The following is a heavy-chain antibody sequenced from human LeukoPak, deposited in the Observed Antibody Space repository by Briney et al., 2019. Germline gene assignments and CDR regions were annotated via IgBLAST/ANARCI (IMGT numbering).Heavy chain of an antibody. CDR2: INHSGST. J-gene: IGHJ4*02. CDR1: GGPFSGYY. D-gene: IGHD3-16*02. V-gene: IGHV4-34*01. Sequence: SETLSLTCAVYGGPFSGYYWSWIRQPPGKGLEWIEEINHSGSTDYNPSLKSRVTISVDTSKNQFSLKLSSVTAADTAVYYCARGFPPYDYVWGSYRLYYFDYWGQGTLVTVSS. CDR3: ARGFPPYDYVWGSYRLYYFDY.